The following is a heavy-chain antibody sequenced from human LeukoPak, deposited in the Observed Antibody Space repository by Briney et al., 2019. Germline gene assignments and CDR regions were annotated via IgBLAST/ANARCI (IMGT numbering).Heavy chain of an antibody. J-gene: IGHJ6*03. CDR3: ARAATATVTTPHARYYYYYMDV. V-gene: IGHV4-39*01. CDR2: IYYSGST. CDR1: GGSISSSSYY. Sequence: KPSETLSLTCTVSGGSISSSSYYWGWIRQPPGKGLEWIGSIYYSGSTYYNPSLKSRVTISVDTSKNQFSLKLSSVTAADTAVYYCARAATATVTTPHARYYYYYMDVWGKGTSVTVSS. D-gene: IGHD4-17*01.